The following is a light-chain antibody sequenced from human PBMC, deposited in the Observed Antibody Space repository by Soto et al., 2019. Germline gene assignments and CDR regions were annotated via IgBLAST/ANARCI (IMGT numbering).Light chain of an antibody. J-gene: IGLJ2*01. CDR3: SSYTAVNTLL. Sequence: QSVLTQPASVSGSPGQSITISCTATGSDIGNYNFVSWYQQHPGKAPKLMIYDVTNRPSGVSNRFSGSKSGNTASVTISGLQSEDEAVYYCSSYTAVNTLLFGGGTKLTVL. V-gene: IGLV2-14*01. CDR2: DVT. CDR1: GSDIGNYNF.